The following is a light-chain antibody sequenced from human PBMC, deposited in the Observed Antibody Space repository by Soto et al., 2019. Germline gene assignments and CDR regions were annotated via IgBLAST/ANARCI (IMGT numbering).Light chain of an antibody. J-gene: IGKJ4*01. V-gene: IGKV3D-15*01. CDR3: QQYNNWPLT. CDR2: DAS. Sequence: EIVLTQSPDTLSVSPGERATLSCRASQSSRTLAWYQQKSGQPPRLLIYDASTRATGFPARFSGSGSGTEFTLTISSLQSEDFAVYYCQQYNNWPLTFGGGTTVEIK. CDR1: QSSRT.